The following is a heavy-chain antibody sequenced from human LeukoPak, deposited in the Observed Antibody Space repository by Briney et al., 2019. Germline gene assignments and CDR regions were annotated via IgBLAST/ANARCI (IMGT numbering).Heavy chain of an antibody. CDR3: ARGSVGAAGRLDY. D-gene: IGHD6-13*01. Sequence: GGSLRLSCAASGFTVSDIYMNWVRQAPGKGLEWVSVIYSGGTTFYAESVKGRFTISRDNSQNTVYLQLNGLRVEDTAIYYCARGSVGAAGRLDYWSQGTLVTVSS. V-gene: IGHV3-66*01. J-gene: IGHJ4*02. CDR2: IYSGGTT. CDR1: GFTVSDIY.